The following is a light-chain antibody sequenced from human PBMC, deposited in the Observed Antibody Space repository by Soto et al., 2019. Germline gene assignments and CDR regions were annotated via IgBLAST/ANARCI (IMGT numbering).Light chain of an antibody. J-gene: IGLJ2*01. Sequence: QSALTQPASVSGSPGQSITISCTGTSSDVGSYNLVSSYQQHPGKAPKLMIYEGSKWPSGVSNRFSGSKSGNTASLTISGLQAEDEADYYCCSYAGSSTVVFGGGTKLTVL. CDR1: SSDVGSYNL. V-gene: IGLV2-23*01. CDR3: CSYAGSSTVV. CDR2: EGS.